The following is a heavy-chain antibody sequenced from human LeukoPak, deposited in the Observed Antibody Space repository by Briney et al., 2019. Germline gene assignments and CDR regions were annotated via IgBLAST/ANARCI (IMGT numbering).Heavy chain of an antibody. Sequence: SETLSLTCTVSGGSISSSSYYWGWIRQPPGKGLERIGSIYYSGSTYYNPSLKSRVTISVDTSKNQFSLKLSSVTAADTAVYYCARQGPIVVVENWFDPWGQGTLVTVSS. CDR3: ARQGPIVVVENWFDP. V-gene: IGHV4-39*01. D-gene: IGHD3-22*01. CDR2: IYYSGST. CDR1: GGSISSSSYY. J-gene: IGHJ5*02.